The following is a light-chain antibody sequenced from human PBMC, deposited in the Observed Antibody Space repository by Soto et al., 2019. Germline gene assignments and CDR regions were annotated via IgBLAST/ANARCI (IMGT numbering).Light chain of an antibody. CDR3: QQYKDWPPR. CDR2: VAS. CDR1: QSVSSY. V-gene: IGKV3-15*01. Sequence: EMVMTQSPATLSVSPGERATLSCRASQSVSSYLAWYQQKPGQPPRLLIYVASTRAAGIPARFSGSGSGTEFPRTISSLQSEDFAVYYCQQYKDWPPRFGQGTKVEIK. J-gene: IGKJ1*01.